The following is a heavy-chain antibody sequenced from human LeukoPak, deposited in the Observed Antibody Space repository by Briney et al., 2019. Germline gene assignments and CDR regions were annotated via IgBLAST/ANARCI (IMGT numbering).Heavy chain of an antibody. Sequence: QTGGSLRLSCEASGFTFSAYAMTWVRQAPGKGLEWVALISYDGTNKYYADSLKGRFTISRDNSENTLYLQMNSLRAEDTAVYYCSTGSSGAPGRHWGQGTLVTVSS. CDR2: ISYDGTNK. CDR3: STGSSGAPGRH. D-gene: IGHD1-26*01. CDR1: GFTFSAYA. V-gene: IGHV3-30*03. J-gene: IGHJ4*02.